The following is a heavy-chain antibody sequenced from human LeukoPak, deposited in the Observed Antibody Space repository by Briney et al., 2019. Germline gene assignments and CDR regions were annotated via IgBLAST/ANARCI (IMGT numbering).Heavy chain of an antibody. V-gene: IGHV3-33*02. Sequence: GGSLRLSCTASGFTFSSHGMHWVRQAPGKGLEWVAVIWYDGSNKYYGDSAKGRFTISRDNSKNTLFLQMNSLRVEDTAVYYCARWGPDKRFDYWGQGAPATVSP. D-gene: IGHD3-16*01. CDR1: GFTFSSHG. CDR2: IWYDGSNK. J-gene: IGHJ4*02. CDR3: ARWGPDKRFDY.